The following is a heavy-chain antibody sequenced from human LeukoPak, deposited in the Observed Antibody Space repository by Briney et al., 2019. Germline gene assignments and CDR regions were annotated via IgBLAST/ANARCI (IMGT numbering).Heavy chain of an antibody. CDR2: ISYDGSNK. CDR1: GFTFSSYA. V-gene: IGHV3-30-3*01. D-gene: IGHD3-22*01. J-gene: IGHJ4*02. CDR3: AKDRDVAGYYYDSSGYYYASDY. Sequence: GRSLRLSCAASGFTFSSYAMHWVRQAPGKGLEWVAVISYDGSNKYYADSVKGRFTISRDNSKNTLYLQMNSLRAEDTAVYYCAKDRDVAGYYYDSSGYYYASDYWGQGTLVTVSS.